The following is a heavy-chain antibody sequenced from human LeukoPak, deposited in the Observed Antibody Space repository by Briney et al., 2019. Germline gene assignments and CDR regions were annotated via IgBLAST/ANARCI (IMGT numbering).Heavy chain of an antibody. CDR2: IKQDGSEK. J-gene: IGHJ6*03. CDR1: GFTFSSYW. CDR3: ARGAHPYCSSTSCYLYYYYYMDV. D-gene: IGHD2-2*01. Sequence: GGSLRLSCAASGFTFSSYWMSWVRQAPGKGLEWVANIKQDGSEKYYVDSVKGRFTISRDNAKNSLYLQMNSLRAEDTAVYYCARGAHPYCSSTSCYLYYYYYMDVWGKGTTVTVSS. V-gene: IGHV3-7*01.